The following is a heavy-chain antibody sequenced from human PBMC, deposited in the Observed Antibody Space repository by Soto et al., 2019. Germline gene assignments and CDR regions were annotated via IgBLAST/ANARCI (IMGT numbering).Heavy chain of an antibody. J-gene: IGHJ3*02. D-gene: IGHD2-2*03. CDR3: AAWSLDIVVVPAAHDAFDI. CDR1: GFTFTSSA. CDR2: IVVGSGNT. V-gene: IGHV1-58*02. Sequence: SVKVSCKASGFTFTSSAMQWVRQARGQRLEWIGWIVVGSGNTNYAQKFQERVTITRDMSTSTAYMELSSLRSEDTAVYYCAAWSLDIVVVPAAHDAFDIWGQGTMVTVSS.